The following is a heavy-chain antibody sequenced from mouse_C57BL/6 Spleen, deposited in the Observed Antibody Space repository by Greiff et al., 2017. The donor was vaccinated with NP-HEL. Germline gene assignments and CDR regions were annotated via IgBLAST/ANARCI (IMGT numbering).Heavy chain of an antibody. J-gene: IGHJ3*01. CDR1: GYTFTSYW. CDR3: ARGERQTAQATWFAY. Sequence: QVQLKQPGAELVKPGASVKLSCKASGYTFTSYWMQWVKQRPGQGLEWIGEIDPSDSYTNYNQKFKGKATLTVDTSSSTAYMQLSSLTSEDSAVYYCARGERQTAQATWFAYWGQGTLVTVSA. CDR2: IDPSDSYT. D-gene: IGHD3-2*02. V-gene: IGHV1-50*01.